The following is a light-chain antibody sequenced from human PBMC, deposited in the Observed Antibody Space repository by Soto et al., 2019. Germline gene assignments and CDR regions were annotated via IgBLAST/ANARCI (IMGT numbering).Light chain of an antibody. CDR2: DVT. V-gene: IGLV2-23*02. Sequence: QSVLTQPASVSGSPGQSISISCIGTSSDVGAFNYVSWYQHHPGKAPQLIIYDVTSRPSGVSNRFSASKSGNTASLTISGLKAEDEADYHCCSYAVSSTYVFGTGTKVTVL. CDR1: SSDVGAFNY. J-gene: IGLJ1*01. CDR3: CSYAVSSTYV.